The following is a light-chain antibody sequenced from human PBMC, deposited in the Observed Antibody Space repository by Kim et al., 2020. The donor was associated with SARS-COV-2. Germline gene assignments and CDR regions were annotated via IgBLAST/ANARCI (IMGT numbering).Light chain of an antibody. CDR3: QQYNSYSEGT. V-gene: IGKV1-5*03. J-gene: IGKJ1*01. CDR1: QSISSW. Sequence: SVGDRVTITGRASQSISSWLAWYQQKPGKAPKLLIYKASSLESGVPSRFSGSGSGTEFTLTISSLQPDDFATYYCQQYNSYSEGTFGQGTKVDIK. CDR2: KAS.